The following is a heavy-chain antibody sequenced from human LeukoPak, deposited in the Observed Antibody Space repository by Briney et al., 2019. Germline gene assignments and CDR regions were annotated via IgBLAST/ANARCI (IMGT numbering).Heavy chain of an antibody. D-gene: IGHD3-10*01. CDR1: GFTFSGYA. J-gene: IGHJ6*02. CDR3: AKGGAFGSGSQVGRNFYYGLDI. Sequence: GGSLRLSCAASGFTFSGYAMSWVRQAPGKGVEWVSVISGRGDSTLYADTVKGRFTISRDNSKNTLYLQMNSLRAEDTAVYYCAKGGAFGSGSQVGRNFYYGLDIWGQGTTVTVSS. V-gene: IGHV3-23*01. CDR2: ISGRGDST.